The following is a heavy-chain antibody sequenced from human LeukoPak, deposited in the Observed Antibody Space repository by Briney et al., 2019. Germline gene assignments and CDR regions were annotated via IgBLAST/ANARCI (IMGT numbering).Heavy chain of an antibody. Sequence: SETLSLTCAVYGGSFSGYYWSWIRQPPGKGLEWIGEINHSGSTNYNPSLKSRVTISVDTSKNQFSLKLSSVTAADTAVYYCARHPFVYGSGRGFDPRGQGTLVTVSS. CDR2: INHSGST. D-gene: IGHD3-10*01. J-gene: IGHJ5*02. CDR3: ARHPFVYGSGRGFDP. CDR1: GGSFSGYY. V-gene: IGHV4-34*01.